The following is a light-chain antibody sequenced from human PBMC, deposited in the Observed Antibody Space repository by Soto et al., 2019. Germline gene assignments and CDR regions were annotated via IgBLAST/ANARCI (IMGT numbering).Light chain of an antibody. Sequence: QCALKQAPSSNGIPGQGVTISYTGGSSNIGSSPVNWYQQLPGTAPKLLIFGNINLPSGVPDRFSGSKSGTAASLAITGLQAEDEGDYYCQPYDSTLSARYVFGTGTKVTVL. J-gene: IGLJ1*01. CDR3: QPYDSTLSARYV. V-gene: IGLV1-40*01. CDR1: SSNIGSSP. CDR2: GNI.